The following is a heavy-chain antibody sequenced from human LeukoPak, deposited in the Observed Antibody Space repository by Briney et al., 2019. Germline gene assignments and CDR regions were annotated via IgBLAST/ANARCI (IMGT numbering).Heavy chain of an antibody. CDR3: ARQVYGGNSDAFAI. D-gene: IGHD4-23*01. CDR2: IYYSGST. V-gene: IGHV4-59*08. Sequence: SETLSLTCTGSGGSISSYYWRWIRQPPGKELEWIGYIYYSGSTNYNPSLKSRVTISVDTSKNQFSLKLSSVTAADTAVYYCARQVYGGNSDAFAIWGQCTMVTVSS. CDR1: GGSISSYY. J-gene: IGHJ3*02.